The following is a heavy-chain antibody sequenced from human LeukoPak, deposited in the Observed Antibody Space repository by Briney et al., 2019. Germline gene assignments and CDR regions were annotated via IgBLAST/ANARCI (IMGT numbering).Heavy chain of an antibody. V-gene: IGHV3-23*01. J-gene: IGHJ4*02. CDR1: GFTFSNYA. D-gene: IGHD1-1*01. CDR3: ARDPRTVRI. Sequence: GGSLRLSCAASGFTFSNYAMSWVRQAPGKGLEWVSAISGSGDDTNYADSVRGRFTISRDNAKNSLYLQMNSLRVEDTAVYYCARDPRTVRIWGQGTLVTVSS. CDR2: ISGSGDDT.